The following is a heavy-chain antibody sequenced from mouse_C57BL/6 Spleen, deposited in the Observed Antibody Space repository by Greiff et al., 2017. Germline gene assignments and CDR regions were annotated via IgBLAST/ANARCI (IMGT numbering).Heavy chain of an antibody. CDR2: IYPSDSET. J-gene: IGHJ2*01. V-gene: IGHV1-61*01. D-gene: IGHD1-1*01. CDR1: GYTFTSYW. Sequence: VQLQQPGAELVRPGSSVQLSCKASGYTFTSYWMDWVKQRPGQGLEWIGNIYPSDSETHYNQKFKDKATLPVDKSSSTAYMQLSSLTSEDSAVYYCARRDGSSDYWGQGTTLTVSS. CDR3: ARRDGSSDY.